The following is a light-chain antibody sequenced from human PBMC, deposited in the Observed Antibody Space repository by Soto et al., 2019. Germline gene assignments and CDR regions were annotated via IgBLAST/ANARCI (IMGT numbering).Light chain of an antibody. Sequence: DIVLTQSPGTLSLSPGERATLSCRASQSVSSNLAWYRQKPGQAPRLLIYGASTRATGIPARFSGSGSGTEFTLTISSLQSEDFAVYYCQQYDKWPPTFGQGTKVDIK. J-gene: IGKJ1*01. V-gene: IGKV3-15*01. CDR1: QSVSSN. CDR2: GAS. CDR3: QQYDKWPPT.